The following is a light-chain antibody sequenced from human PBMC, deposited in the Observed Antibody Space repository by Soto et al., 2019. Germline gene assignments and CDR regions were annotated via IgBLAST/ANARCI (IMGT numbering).Light chain of an antibody. CDR2: DVS. CDR3: CSYAGTVV. V-gene: IGLV2-11*01. J-gene: IGLJ2*01. CDR1: SSDVGGYNY. Sequence: QSALTQPRSVSGSPGQSVTISCTGTSSDVGGYNYVSWYQQHPGKAPKLMIYDVSKRPSGVPDRFSGSKSGNTASLTISALQAEDEADYYCCSYAGTVVFGGGTKLTVL.